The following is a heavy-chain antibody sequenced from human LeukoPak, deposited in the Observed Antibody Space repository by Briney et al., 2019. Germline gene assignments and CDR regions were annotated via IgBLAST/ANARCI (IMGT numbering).Heavy chain of an antibody. CDR3: AKDRSGYPDY. CDR2: INHSGST. V-gene: IGHV4-34*01. D-gene: IGHD3-22*01. J-gene: IGHJ4*02. Sequence: PSETLSLTCAVYGGSFSGYYWSWIRQPPGKGLEWIGEINHSGSTNYNPSLKSRVTISVDTSKNQFSLKLRSVTAADTAVYYCAKDRSGYPDYWGQGTLVTVSS. CDR1: GGSFSGYY.